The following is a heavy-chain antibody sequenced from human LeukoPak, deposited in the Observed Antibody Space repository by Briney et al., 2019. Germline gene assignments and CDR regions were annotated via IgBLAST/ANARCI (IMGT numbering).Heavy chain of an antibody. J-gene: IGHJ6*03. D-gene: IGHD3-10*01. CDR3: ARVNYYGSGRMGYYYYYYMDV. CDR1: GGSISSYY. CDR2: IYYSGST. V-gene: IGHV4-59*08. Sequence: SEALSLTCTVSGGSISSYYWSWIRQPPGKGLEWIGDIYYSGSTNYNPSLKSRVTISVDTSKNQFSLKLSSVTAADTAVYYCARVNYYGSGRMGYYYYYYMDVWGKGTTVTISS.